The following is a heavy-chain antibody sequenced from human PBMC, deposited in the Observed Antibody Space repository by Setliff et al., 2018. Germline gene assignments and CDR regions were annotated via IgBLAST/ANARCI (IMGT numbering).Heavy chain of an antibody. Sequence: SVKVSCQSSGYTFTNYGVTWVRQAPGQGLEWMGWINNYNFNTQYAQKFQGRVTVTTDTSSTTAYMELKSLRSDDTAVYYCARINFYVSSGYYYAPDYWGQGTMVTVSS. CDR3: ARINFYVSSGYYYAPDY. CDR1: GYTFTNYG. J-gene: IGHJ4*02. CDR2: INNYNFNT. V-gene: IGHV1-18*01. D-gene: IGHD3-22*01.